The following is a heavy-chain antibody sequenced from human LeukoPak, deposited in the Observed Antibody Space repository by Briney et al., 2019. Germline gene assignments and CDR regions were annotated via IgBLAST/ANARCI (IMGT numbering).Heavy chain of an antibody. CDR3: ARRGPPDLYYYYGMDV. CDR1: GGTFSSYA. Sequence: GSSVKVSFKASGGTFSSYAISWVRQAPGQGLEWMGGIIPIFGTANYAQKFQGRVTITADESTSTAYMELSSLRSEDTAVYYCARRGPPDLYYYYGMDVWGQGTTVTVSS. V-gene: IGHV1-69*01. CDR2: IIPIFGTA. J-gene: IGHJ6*02.